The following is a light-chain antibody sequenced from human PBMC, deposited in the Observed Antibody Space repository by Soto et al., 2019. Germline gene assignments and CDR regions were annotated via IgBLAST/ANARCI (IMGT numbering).Light chain of an antibody. V-gene: IGLV2-14*01. CDR2: DVS. CDR3: SSYTTGSTHVV. J-gene: IGLJ2*01. Sequence: QSALTQPASVSGSPGQSITISCTGTSSDVGSYNYVSWYQQYPGKAPKLMIYDVSNRPSGVSYRFSGSKSGNTASLTISGLQAEDEADYYGSSYTTGSTHVVFGGGTKLTVL. CDR1: SSDVGSYNY.